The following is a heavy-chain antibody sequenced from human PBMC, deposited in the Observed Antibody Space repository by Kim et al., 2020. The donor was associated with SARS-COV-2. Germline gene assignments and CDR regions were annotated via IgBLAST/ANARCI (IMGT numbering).Heavy chain of an antibody. Sequence: GGSLRLSCAASGFTFSSYWMSWVRQAPGKGLEWVANIKQDGSEKYYVDSVKGRFTISRDNAKNSLYLQMNSLRAEDTAVYYCARDWGNKWELLRVGDYWGQGTLVTVSS. CDR1: GFTFSSYW. V-gene: IGHV3-7*03. D-gene: IGHD1-26*01. CDR2: IKQDGSEK. CDR3: ARDWGNKWELLRVGDY. J-gene: IGHJ4*02.